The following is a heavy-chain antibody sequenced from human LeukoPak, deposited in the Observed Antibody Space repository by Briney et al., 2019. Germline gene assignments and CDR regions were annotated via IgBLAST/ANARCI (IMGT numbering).Heavy chain of an antibody. Sequence: ASVKVSCKTPGYIFTGYYLHWLRQAPGQGLEWLGCIHPNGYSEPAPIFRGRVTMTRDTSLSTAYMDLSTLKSDDTAVYYCAIECCFDGNIYSKGFEYWGLGTVVTVSS. CDR1: GYIFTGYY. J-gene: IGHJ4*02. V-gene: IGHV1-2*02. D-gene: IGHD3-10*01. CDR3: AIECCFDGNIYSKGFEY. CDR2: IHPNGYS.